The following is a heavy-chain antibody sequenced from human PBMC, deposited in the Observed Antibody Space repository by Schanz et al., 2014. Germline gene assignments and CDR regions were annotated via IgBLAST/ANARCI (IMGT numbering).Heavy chain of an antibody. Sequence: QVQLVQSGAEVKKPGASVKVSCKASGYTFTSYYMHWVRQAPGQGLEWMRKINPSSGTTRIAQNFQGRLTVTRDTSTSTVNMELSSLRSEDTAVYYCARGGFFDSTSFDSWGQGTLVTVSS. J-gene: IGHJ4*02. CDR1: GYTFTSYY. D-gene: IGHD2-2*01. CDR2: INPSSGTT. V-gene: IGHV1-46*03. CDR3: ARGGFFDSTSFDS.